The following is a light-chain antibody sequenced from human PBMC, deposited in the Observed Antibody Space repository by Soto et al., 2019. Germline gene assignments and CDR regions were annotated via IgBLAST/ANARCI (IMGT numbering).Light chain of an antibody. CDR3: QQYGSSGT. J-gene: IGKJ1*01. CDR1: QSVSSNK. Sequence: ETVLTQSPATVSLSPGDRATLPCRASQSVSSNKLAWYQQKPGQGPRLLIYGASNRATGIPDRFSGSGSGTDFTLTISRLEPEDFAVYYCQQYGSSGTFGQGTKV. CDR2: GAS. V-gene: IGKV3-20*01.